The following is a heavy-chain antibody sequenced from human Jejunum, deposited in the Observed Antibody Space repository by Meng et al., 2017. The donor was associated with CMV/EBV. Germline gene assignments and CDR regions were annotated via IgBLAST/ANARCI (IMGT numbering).Heavy chain of an antibody. V-gene: IGHV3-74*01. D-gene: IGHD6-13*01. J-gene: IGHJ5*02. CDR2: IKSDGGT. CDR1: GFTFTNSW. CDR3: VRDTSSWP. Sequence: LRLSCAASGFTFTNSWMHWVRQAPGKGLVWVSRIKSDGGTTYADFVKGRFTISRDNAKNTLYLQMNSLRPDDTAVYYCVRDTSSWPWGQGTLVTVSS.